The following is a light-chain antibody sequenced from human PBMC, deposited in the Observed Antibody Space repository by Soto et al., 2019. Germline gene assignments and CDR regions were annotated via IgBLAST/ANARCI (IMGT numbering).Light chain of an antibody. CDR3: QQYDNPRA. J-gene: IGKJ4*01. CDR1: QDISNY. V-gene: IGKV1-33*01. CDR2: DAS. Sequence: DLQMTQSPSSLSASVGDRVTITCQASQDISNYLNWYQQKPGKAPKLLIYDASNLETGVPSRFSGSGSGTDFTFTISSLQPEDIATYYCQQYDNPRAFGGGTKVEIK.